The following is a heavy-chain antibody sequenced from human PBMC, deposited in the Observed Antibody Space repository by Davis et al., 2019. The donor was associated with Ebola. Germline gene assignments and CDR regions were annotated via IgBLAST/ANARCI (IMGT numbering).Heavy chain of an antibody. CDR2: INPNSGDT. D-gene: IGHD7-27*01. V-gene: IGHV1-2*02. J-gene: IGHJ6*03. CDR1: GYTFTGYY. CDR3: ARSGDLFYYYYMDA. Sequence: ASVKVSCKASGYTFTGYYMHWVRQAPGQGLEWMGWINPNSGDTNYAQKFQGRVTMTRDTSISTAYMELSRLRSDDTAVYYCARSGDLFYYYYMDAWGKGTTVTVSS.